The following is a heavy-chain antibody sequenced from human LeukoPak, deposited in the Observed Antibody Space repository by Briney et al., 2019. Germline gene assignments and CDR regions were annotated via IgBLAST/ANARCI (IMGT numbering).Heavy chain of an antibody. CDR2: INHSGST. D-gene: IGHD3-10*01. J-gene: IGHJ4*02. Sequence: PSETLSLTCAVYGVSFSGYYWSWIRQPPGRGLEWIGEINHSGSTNYNPSLKSRVTISVDTSRNQFSLKLTSVTAADTAVYFCARDLSGSLYFDYWGQGVLVTVSS. V-gene: IGHV4-34*01. CDR3: ARDLSGSLYFDY. CDR1: GVSFSGYY.